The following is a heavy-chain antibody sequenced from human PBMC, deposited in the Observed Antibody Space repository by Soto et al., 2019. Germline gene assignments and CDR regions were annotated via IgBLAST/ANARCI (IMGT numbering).Heavy chain of an antibody. CDR2: ITSSGDAI. CDR3: ARDQGYYDSSGYFHS. CDR1: GFTFSDYY. V-gene: IGHV3-11*01. Sequence: PGGSLRLSCAVSGFTFSDYYMSWIRQAPGKGLEWVSYITSSGDAIYYADSVKGRFTISRDNAKNSLYLQMNSLRADDTAVYYCARDQGYYDSSGYFHSWGQGILVTVSS. D-gene: IGHD3-22*01. J-gene: IGHJ4*02.